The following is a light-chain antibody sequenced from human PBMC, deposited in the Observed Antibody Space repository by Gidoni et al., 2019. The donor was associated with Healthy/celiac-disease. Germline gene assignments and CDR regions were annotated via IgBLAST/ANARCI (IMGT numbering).Light chain of an antibody. CDR3: CSYAGSSTLGRV. V-gene: IGLV2-23*01. CDR2: EGS. Sequence: QSALTQPASVSGSPGQSITISCTGTSIDVGSYNLVSWYQQHPGKAPKLMIYEGSKRPSGVSNRFSGSKSGNTASLTISGLQAEDEADYYCCSYAGSSTLGRVFGGGTKLTVL. CDR1: SIDVGSYNL. J-gene: IGLJ3*02.